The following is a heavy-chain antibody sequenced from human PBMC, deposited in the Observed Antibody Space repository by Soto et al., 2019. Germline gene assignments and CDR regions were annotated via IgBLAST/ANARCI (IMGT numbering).Heavy chain of an antibody. J-gene: IGHJ4*02. CDR1: GFTFSSYS. Sequence: GGSLRLSCAASGFTFSSYSMNWVRQAPGKGLEWVSSISNSSSYIYYADSVKCRFTISRDNAKNSLYLQMNSLRAEDTAVYYCARGGGSYHGDYWGQGTLVTVSS. CDR2: ISNSSSYI. D-gene: IGHD1-26*01. CDR3: ARGGGSYHGDY. V-gene: IGHV3-21*01.